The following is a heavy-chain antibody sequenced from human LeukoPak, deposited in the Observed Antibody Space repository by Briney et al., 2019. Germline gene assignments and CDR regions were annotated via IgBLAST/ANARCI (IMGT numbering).Heavy chain of an antibody. CDR3: AKTSWADYYMDV. D-gene: IGHD3-10*01. J-gene: IGHJ6*03. CDR1: GFTFSTYA. CDR2: ISGSGGST. V-gene: IGHV3-23*01. Sequence: SGGSLRLSCAASGFTFSTYAMSWVRQARGKGLEWVSSISGSGGSTYYADSVKGRFTISGDNSKNTLYLQMNSLRAEDTAVYYCAKTSWADYYMDVWGKGTTVTVSS.